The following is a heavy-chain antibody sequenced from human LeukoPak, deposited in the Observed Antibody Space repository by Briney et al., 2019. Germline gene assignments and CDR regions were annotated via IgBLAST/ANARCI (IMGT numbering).Heavy chain of an antibody. CDR1: GFPFISFG. Sequence: GSLRLSCATSGFPFISFGMHWVRQAPGKGLEWVAVISYDGSNKYYADSVKGRFTISRDNSKNTLYLQMNSPRAEDTAVYYCARSVAAVDYWGQGTLVTVSS. CDR2: ISYDGSNK. D-gene: IGHD6-19*01. CDR3: ARSVAAVDY. J-gene: IGHJ4*02. V-gene: IGHV3-30*19.